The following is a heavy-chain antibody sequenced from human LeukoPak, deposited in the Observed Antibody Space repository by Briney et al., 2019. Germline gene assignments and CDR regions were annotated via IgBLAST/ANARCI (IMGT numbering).Heavy chain of an antibody. D-gene: IGHD3-9*01. CDR1: GFTFSSYE. CDR2: ISGSGGST. V-gene: IGHV3-23*01. CDR3: AHLGYDILTGYYN. Sequence: GGSLRLSCAASGFTFSSYEMNWVRQAPGKGLEWVSGISGSGGSTYYADSVKGRFTVSRDNSKNMLYLQMNSLRAEDTAVYYCAHLGYDILTGYYNWGQGTLVFVSS. J-gene: IGHJ4*02.